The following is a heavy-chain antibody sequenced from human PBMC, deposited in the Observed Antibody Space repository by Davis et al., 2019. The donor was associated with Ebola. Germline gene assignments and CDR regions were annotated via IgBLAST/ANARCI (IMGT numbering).Heavy chain of an antibody. CDR3: ARALNDFWSGPDAFDI. CDR1: GFTFSSYA. V-gene: IGHV3-30-3*01. CDR2: ISYDGSNK. Sequence: GESLKISCAASGFTFSSYAMHWVRQAPGKGLEWVAVISYDGSNKYYADSVKGRFTISRDNSKNTLYLQMNSLRAEDTAVYYCARALNDFWSGPDAFDIWGQGTMVTVSS. D-gene: IGHD3-3*01. J-gene: IGHJ3*02.